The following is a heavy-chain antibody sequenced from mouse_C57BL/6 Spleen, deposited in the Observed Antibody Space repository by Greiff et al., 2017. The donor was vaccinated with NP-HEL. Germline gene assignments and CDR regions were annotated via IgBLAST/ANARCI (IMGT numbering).Heavy chain of an antibody. CDR2: IWTGGGT. J-gene: IGHJ4*01. V-gene: IGHV2-9-1*01. CDR1: GFSLTSYA. CDR3: ATPSYDYAMDY. D-gene: IGHD1-1*01. Sequence: VKLMESGPGLVAPSQSLSITCTVSGFSLTSYAISWVRQPPGKGLEWLGVIWTGGGTNYNSALKSRLSISKNNSKSQVFLKMNSLQTDDTASDYCATPSYDYAMDYWGQGTSVTVSS.